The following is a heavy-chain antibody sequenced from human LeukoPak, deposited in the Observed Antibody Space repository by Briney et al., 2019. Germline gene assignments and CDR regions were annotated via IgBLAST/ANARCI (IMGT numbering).Heavy chain of an antibody. J-gene: IGHJ4*02. CDR2: INPNSGGT. CDR3: ARDDCSGGSCLYYFDY. CDR1: GYTLTDYY. V-gene: IGHV1-2*05. D-gene: IGHD2-15*01. Sequence: ASVKVSCKASGYTLTDYYIHWVRQAPGQGLEWMGRINPNSGGTSYALKFQDRVTMTRDTSTSTVYMELSRLRSDDTDVYYCARDDCSGGSCLYYFDYWGRGALITVSS.